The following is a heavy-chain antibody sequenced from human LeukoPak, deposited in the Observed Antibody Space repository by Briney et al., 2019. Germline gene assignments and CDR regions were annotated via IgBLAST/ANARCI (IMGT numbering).Heavy chain of an antibody. D-gene: IGHD3-22*01. J-gene: IGHJ3*02. V-gene: IGHV3-15*01. CDR1: GFTVSSNE. Sequence: GGSLRLSCAAPGFTVSSNEMSWVRQAPGKGLEWVGRIKSKTDGGTTDYAAPVKGRFTISRDDSKNTLYLQMNSLKTEDTAVYYCTVTGYYYDSSGYYYGDAFDIWGQGTMVTVSS. CDR2: IKSKTDGGTT. CDR3: TVTGYYYDSSGYYYGDAFDI.